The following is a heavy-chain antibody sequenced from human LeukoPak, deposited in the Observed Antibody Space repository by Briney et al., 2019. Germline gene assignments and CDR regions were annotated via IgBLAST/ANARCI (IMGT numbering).Heavy chain of an antibody. CDR3: ARDYTREDYDNYYGMDV. CDR2: TYYRSKWYN. Sequence: SQTLSLTCAISGDSVSSNSAAWNWIRQSPSRGLEWLGRTYYRSKWYNDYAVSVKSRITINPDTSKNQFSLQLNSVTPEDTAVYYCARDYTREDYDNYYGMDVWGQGTTVTVSS. CDR1: GDSVSSNSAA. V-gene: IGHV6-1*01. J-gene: IGHJ6*02.